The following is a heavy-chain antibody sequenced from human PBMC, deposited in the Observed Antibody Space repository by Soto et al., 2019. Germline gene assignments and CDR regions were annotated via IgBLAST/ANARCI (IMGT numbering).Heavy chain of an antibody. CDR2: IYYSGST. J-gene: IGHJ4*02. V-gene: IGHV4-30-4*01. Sequence: SETLSLTCTVSGGSISSGDYYWSWIRQPPGKGLEWIGYIYYSGSTYYNPSLKSRVTISVDTSKNQFSLKLSSVTAADTAVYYCARIKRPRQDLDYWGQGTLVTVSS. CDR1: GGSISSGDYY. CDR3: ARIKRPRQDLDY.